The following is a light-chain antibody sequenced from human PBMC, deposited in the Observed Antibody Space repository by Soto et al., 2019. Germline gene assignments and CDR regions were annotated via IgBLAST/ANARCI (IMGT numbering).Light chain of an antibody. J-gene: IGLJ1*01. V-gene: IGLV2-14*01. Sequence: QSALTQPASVSGSPGQSITISCTGTSSDVGGYNYVSWYQQHPGKAPKLMIYDVSNRPSGGSNRFSGSKSGNTASLTISGLQAEDEDDYYCSSYTSSSTHNYVFGTGTKLTVL. CDR3: SSYTSSSTHNYV. CDR1: SSDVGGYNY. CDR2: DVS.